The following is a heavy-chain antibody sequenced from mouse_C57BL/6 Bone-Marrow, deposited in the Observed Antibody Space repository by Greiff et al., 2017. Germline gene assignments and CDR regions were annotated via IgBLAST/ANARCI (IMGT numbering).Heavy chain of an antibody. CDR2: IYPGDGDT. CDR1: GYAFSSSW. V-gene: IGHV1-82*01. CDR3: ARPTYDGLAY. D-gene: IGHD2-3*01. J-gene: IGHJ2*01. Sequence: VHLVESGPELVKPGASVKISCKASGYAFSSSWMNWVKQRPGKGLEWIGRIYPGDGDTNYNGKFKGKATLTADKSSSTAYMQLSILTSEDSAVYFCARPTYDGLAYWGQGTTLTVSS.